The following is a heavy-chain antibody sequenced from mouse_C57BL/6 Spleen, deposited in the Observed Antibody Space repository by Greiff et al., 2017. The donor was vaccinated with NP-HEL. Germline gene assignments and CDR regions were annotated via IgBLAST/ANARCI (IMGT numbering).Heavy chain of an antibody. CDR3: ASHYDGYYQAWFAY. V-gene: IGHV7-3*01. CDR2: IRNKANGYTT. CDR1: GFTFTDYY. D-gene: IGHD2-3*01. J-gene: IGHJ3*01. Sequence: EVQVVESGGGLVQPGGSLSLSCAASGFTFTDYYMSWVRQPPGKALEWLGFIRNKANGYTTEYSASVKGRFTISRDNSKSILYLQMNALRAEDSATYYCASHYDGYYQAWFAYWGQGTLVTVSA.